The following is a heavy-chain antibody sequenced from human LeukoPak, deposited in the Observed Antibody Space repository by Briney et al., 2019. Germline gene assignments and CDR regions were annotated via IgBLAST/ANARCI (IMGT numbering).Heavy chain of an antibody. Sequence: ASVKVSCKASGYTFTGYYMHWVRQAPGQGLEWMGWINPNSGGTNYAQKFQGRVTMTRDTSISTAYMELRSLRSDDTAVYYCAIVYSSSSLGSFDYWGQGTLVTVAS. V-gene: IGHV1-2*02. J-gene: IGHJ4*02. D-gene: IGHD6-6*01. CDR3: AIVYSSSSLGSFDY. CDR2: INPNSGGT. CDR1: GYTFTGYY.